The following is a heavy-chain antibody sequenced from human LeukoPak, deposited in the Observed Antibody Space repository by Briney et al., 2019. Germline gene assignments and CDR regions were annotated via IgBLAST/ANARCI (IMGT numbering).Heavy chain of an antibody. V-gene: IGHV3-48*03. J-gene: IGHJ4*02. CDR1: GFTFSSYE. CDR2: ISSSGSTI. CDR3: AREGSGSSNFDY. Sequence: GGSLRPSCAASGFTFSSYEMNWVRQAPGKGLEWVSYISSSGSTIYYADSVKGRFTISRDNAKNSLYLQMNSLRAEDTAVYYCAREGSGSSNFDYWGQGTLVTVSS. D-gene: IGHD1-26*01.